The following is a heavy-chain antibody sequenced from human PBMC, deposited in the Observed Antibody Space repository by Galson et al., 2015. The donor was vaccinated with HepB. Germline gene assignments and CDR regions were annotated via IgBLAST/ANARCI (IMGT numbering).Heavy chain of an antibody. CDR3: ARDNSGSNWGGIDY. CDR2: ISGSNGNT. J-gene: IGHJ4*02. CDR1: GYIFTSYG. V-gene: IGHV1-18*01. Sequence: SVKVSCKASGYIFTSYGFSWVRQAPGQSLEWMGWISGSNGNTKYPQNFQGRVTLTADTSTSTAYMELWGLTSDDTAVYFCARDNSGSNWGGIDYWGQGTLVTVSS. D-gene: IGHD1-26*01.